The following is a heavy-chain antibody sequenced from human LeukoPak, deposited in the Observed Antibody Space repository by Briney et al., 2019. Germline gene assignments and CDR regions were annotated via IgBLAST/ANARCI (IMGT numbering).Heavy chain of an antibody. Sequence: GGSLRLSCAASGFTFSSYAMHWVRQAPGKGLEWVAVISYDGSNIYYADSVKGRFTISRDNSKNTLYLQMNSLRAEDTAVYYCARVGGDTAMDNVDYWGQGTLVTVSS. CDR2: ISYDGSNI. CDR1: GFTFSSYA. D-gene: IGHD5-18*01. J-gene: IGHJ4*02. CDR3: ARVGGDTAMDNVDY. V-gene: IGHV3-30*04.